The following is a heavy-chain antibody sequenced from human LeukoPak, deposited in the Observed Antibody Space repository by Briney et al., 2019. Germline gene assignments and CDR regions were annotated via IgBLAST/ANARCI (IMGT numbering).Heavy chain of an antibody. Sequence: SETLSLTCTVSGGSISSSSYYWGWIRQPPGKVLEWIGSIYYSGSTYYNPSLKSRVTISVDTSKNQFSLKLSSVTAADTAVYYCARLRGRVRGVSLYYMDVWGKGTTVTISS. J-gene: IGHJ6*03. CDR2: IYYSGST. CDR1: GGSISSSSYY. CDR3: ARLRGRVRGVSLYYMDV. D-gene: IGHD3-10*02. V-gene: IGHV4-39*01.